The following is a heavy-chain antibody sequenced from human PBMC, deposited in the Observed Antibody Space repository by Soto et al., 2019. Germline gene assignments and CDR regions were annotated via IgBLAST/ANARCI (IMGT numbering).Heavy chain of an antibody. CDR3: ARDVRVGEPDYFDD. V-gene: IGHV3-30*01. Sequence: HVRLVESGGGVVQPGRSLRLSCAASGFIIPCCAIHWIRQSPGKGLEWVAVIGADGTHKYYGDSVQGRFTISRDTSQNMVFLQMDSLTAEDTALYYCARDVRVGEPDYFDDWGQGTLVSVSS. D-gene: IGHD1-26*01. CDR1: GFIIPCCA. J-gene: IGHJ4*02. CDR2: IGADGTHK.